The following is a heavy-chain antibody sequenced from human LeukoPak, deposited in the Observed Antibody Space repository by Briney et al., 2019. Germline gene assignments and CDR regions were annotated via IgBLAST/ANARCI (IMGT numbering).Heavy chain of an antibody. D-gene: IGHD3-22*01. J-gene: IGHJ4*02. CDR1: GGSINSYY. CDR2: IYHSGST. Sequence: SETLSLTCTVSGGSINSYYWNWLRQPPGKGLEWIGYIYHSGSTKYNPSLESRVTISIDTSKNHFSLRLSSVTAADTAVYYCARVGYYDSSGYLDYWGQGTLVTVS. V-gene: IGHV4-59*01. CDR3: ARVGYYDSSGYLDY.